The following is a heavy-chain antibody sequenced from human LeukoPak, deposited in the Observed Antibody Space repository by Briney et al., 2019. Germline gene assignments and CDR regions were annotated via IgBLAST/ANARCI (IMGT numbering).Heavy chain of an antibody. CDR1: GYSISSGYC. D-gene: IGHD6-6*01. V-gene: IGHV4-38-2*02. Sequence: SETLSLTCTVSGYSISSGYCWGWIRQPPGKGLEYIGSIYHSGSTYHNPSLKSRVTISVDTSKNQFSLKLSSVTAADTAVYYCARDGGSSSPKNWFDPWGQGTLVTVSS. J-gene: IGHJ5*02. CDR3: ARDGGSSSPKNWFDP. CDR2: IYHSGST.